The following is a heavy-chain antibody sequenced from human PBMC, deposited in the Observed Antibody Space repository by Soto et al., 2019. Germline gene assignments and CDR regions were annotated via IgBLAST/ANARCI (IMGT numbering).Heavy chain of an antibody. CDR2: ISYDGGNK. CDR1: GFTFSSYG. V-gene: IGHV3-30*18. Sequence: TGGSLRLSCAASGFTFSSYGMHWVRQAPGKGLEWLTVISYDGGNKYYAESVKGRFTISRDNSKNTLYLQMNSLRAEDAAVYYCAKTLGYCSSSSCSKDYYYYYGLDVWGQGTTVTVSS. CDR3: AKTLGYCSSSSCSKDYYYYYGLDV. D-gene: IGHD2-2*01. J-gene: IGHJ6*02.